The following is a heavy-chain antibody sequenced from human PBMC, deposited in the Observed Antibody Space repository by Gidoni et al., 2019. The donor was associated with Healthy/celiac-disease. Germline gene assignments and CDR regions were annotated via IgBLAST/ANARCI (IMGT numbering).Heavy chain of an antibody. D-gene: IGHD2-2*01. V-gene: IGHV4-34*01. Sequence: QVQLQQWGAGLLKPSETLSLTCAVYGGSFSGYYWSWIRQPPGKGLEWIGEINHSGSTNYNPSLKSRVTITVDTSKNQFSLKLSSVTAADTAVYYCARVRGPKYHPGFDYWGQGTLVTVSS. J-gene: IGHJ4*02. CDR2: INHSGST. CDR3: ARVRGPKYHPGFDY. CDR1: GGSFSGYY.